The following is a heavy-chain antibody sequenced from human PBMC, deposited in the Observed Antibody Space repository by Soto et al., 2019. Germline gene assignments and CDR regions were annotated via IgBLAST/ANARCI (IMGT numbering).Heavy chain of an antibody. J-gene: IGHJ4*02. CDR1: GFTFRNYA. CDR2: ISYDGSEK. CDR3: ARAHYDLWSGTRDYFDY. D-gene: IGHD3-3*01. V-gene: IGHV3-30*03. Sequence: QVQLVESGGGVVQSGKSLRLSCAASGFTFRNYAMHWVSQAPGKGLEWVAVISYDGSEKFYAASVEGRLAISTDKSGNTVYLQMNSMRVEDTAVYYCARAHYDLWSGTRDYFDYWGQGALVTVSS.